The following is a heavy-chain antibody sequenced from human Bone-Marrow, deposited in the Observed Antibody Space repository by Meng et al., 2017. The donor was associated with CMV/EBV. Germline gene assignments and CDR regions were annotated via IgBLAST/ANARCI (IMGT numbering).Heavy chain of an antibody. Sequence: GGSLRLSCAASGFTFSSYAMHWVRQAPGKGLEWVTVISYDGSHKNYADSVKGRFTISRDNFKNTLYLQMNSLRAEDTAVYYCAKESLEWSLPNPLDYWGQGVLVTASS. D-gene: IGHD3-3*01. J-gene: IGHJ4*02. CDR3: AKESLEWSLPNPLDY. V-gene: IGHV3-30*04. CDR1: GFTFSSYA. CDR2: ISYDGSHK.